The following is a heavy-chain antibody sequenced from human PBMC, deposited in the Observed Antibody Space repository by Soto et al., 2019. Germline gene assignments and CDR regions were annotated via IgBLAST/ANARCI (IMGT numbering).Heavy chain of an antibody. V-gene: IGHV3-74*01. CDR1: GFTFSSYW. D-gene: IGHD5-12*01. Sequence: EVQLVESGGGLVQPGESLRLSCAASGFTFSSYWMHWIRQAPGKGLVWVARVSSDGSSTVYANSVTGRLTISRDNAKNTLYLQMNSLSDEDTAVYYCARGLPNFSSFDSWGQGNLVTVSS. CDR3: ARGLPNFSSFDS. CDR2: VSSDGSST. J-gene: IGHJ4*02.